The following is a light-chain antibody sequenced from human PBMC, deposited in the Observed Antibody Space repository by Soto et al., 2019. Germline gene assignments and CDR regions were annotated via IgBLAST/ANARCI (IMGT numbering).Light chain of an antibody. Sequence: DIQMTQSPSSLSSSVGDRVTITCRASQSISSYLNWYQQKPVKAPKLLIYAASSLQIGVASRFSGSGSGKDLTLTISSLQPDDSATYYCQQSYSPPFTFGPGTKVDIK. J-gene: IGKJ3*01. CDR3: QQSYSPPFT. CDR2: AAS. CDR1: QSISSY. V-gene: IGKV1-39*01.